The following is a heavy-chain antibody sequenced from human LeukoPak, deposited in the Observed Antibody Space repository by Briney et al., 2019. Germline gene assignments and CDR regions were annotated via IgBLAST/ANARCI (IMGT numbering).Heavy chain of an antibody. CDR3: ARLRPNWGLAFDY. Sequence: SETLSLTCTVSGGSISSYYWNWIRQPPGKGLEWIGSIYYSGSTYYNPSLKSRVTISVDTSKNQFSLKLSSVTAADTAVYYCARLRPNWGLAFDYWGQGTLVTVSS. CDR2: IYYSGST. V-gene: IGHV4-59*05. D-gene: IGHD7-27*01. CDR1: GGSISSYY. J-gene: IGHJ4*02.